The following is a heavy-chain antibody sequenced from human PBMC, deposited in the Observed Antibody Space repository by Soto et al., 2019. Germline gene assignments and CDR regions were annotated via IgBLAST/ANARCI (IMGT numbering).Heavy chain of an antibody. V-gene: IGHV4-59*08. CDR3: ARHVSDYIWGSYRYPSPFDY. D-gene: IGHD3-16*02. Sequence: SETLSLTCTVSGGSISSYYWSWIRQPPGKGLEWIGYIYYSGSTNYNPSLKSRVTISVDTSKNQFSLKLSSVTAADTAVYYCARHVSDYIWGSYRYPSPFDYWGQGTLVTVSS. J-gene: IGHJ4*02. CDR1: GGSISSYY. CDR2: IYYSGST.